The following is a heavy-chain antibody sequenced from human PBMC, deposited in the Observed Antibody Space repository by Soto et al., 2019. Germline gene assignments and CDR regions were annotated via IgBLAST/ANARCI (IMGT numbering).Heavy chain of an antibody. J-gene: IGHJ6*02. Sequence: PSETLSLTCAVYGASLSDNYCNWLRQPPGKGLEWIGEINHSGNTNYNPSLRSRVTISIDTSKNQLSLNLRSVSAEDTAVYYCAREGQWLVLRRYYYYGMDVWGQGTTVTVSS. CDR3: AREGQWLVLRRYYYYGMDV. D-gene: IGHD6-19*01. V-gene: IGHV4-34*01. CDR2: INHSGNT. CDR1: GASLSDNY.